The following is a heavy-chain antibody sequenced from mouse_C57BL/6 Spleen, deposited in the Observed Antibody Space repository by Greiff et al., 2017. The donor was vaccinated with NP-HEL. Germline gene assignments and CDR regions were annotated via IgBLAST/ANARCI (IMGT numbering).Heavy chain of an antibody. D-gene: IGHD4-1*01. V-gene: IGHV1-7*01. J-gene: IGHJ2*01. CDR2: INPSSGYT. Sequence: QVQLQQSGAELVKPGASVKISCKASGYAFSSYWMNWVKQRPGQGLEWIGYINPSSGYTKYNQKFKDKATLTADKSSSTAYMQLSSLTYEDSAVYYCARLAGTYYFDYWGQGTTLTVSS. CDR1: GYAFSSYW. CDR3: ARLAGTYYFDY.